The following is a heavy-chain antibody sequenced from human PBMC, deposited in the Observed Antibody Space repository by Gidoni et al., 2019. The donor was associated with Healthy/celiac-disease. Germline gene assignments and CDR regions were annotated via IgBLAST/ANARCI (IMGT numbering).Heavy chain of an antibody. V-gene: IGHV3-13*05. D-gene: IGHD6-19*01. CDR2: IGTAGAP. Sequence: EVQLVESGGGLVQPGGSLRLSCAASGFTFSRYDMHWVRQATGKGLGWVSAIGTAGAPYYPGSVKGRFTISRENAKNSLYLQMNSLRAGDTAVYYCARGGYSSGWYYFDYWGQGTLVTVSS. CDR3: ARGGYSSGWYYFDY. J-gene: IGHJ4*02. CDR1: GFTFSRYD.